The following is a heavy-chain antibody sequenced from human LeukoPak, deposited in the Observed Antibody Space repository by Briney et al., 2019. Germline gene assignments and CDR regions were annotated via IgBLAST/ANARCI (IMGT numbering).Heavy chain of an antibody. CDR1: GFTFSSYG. CDR2: ISYDGSNK. D-gene: IGHD6-19*01. V-gene: IGHV3-30*18. J-gene: IGHJ4*02. CDR3: AKVGGVAGTIDY. Sequence: GRSLRLSCAASGFTFSSYGMHWVRQAPGKGLEWVAVISYDGSNKYYADSVKGRFTISRDNSKNTLYLQMNSLRAEDTAVYYCAKVGGVAGTIDYWGQGTLVTVSS.